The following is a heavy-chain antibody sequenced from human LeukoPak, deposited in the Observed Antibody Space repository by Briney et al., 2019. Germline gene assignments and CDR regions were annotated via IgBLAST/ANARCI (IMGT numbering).Heavy chain of an antibody. V-gene: IGHV3-7*05. CDR2: IKGDGSEK. Sequence: PGGSLRLSCSGSGFTFSAHWMSWVRQAPGKGLEWVAHIKGDGSEKYYVDSVKGRFTISRDNAKNSLYLQMNSLRAEDTAVYYCVKIAWTVAGPYWGQGTLVTVSS. J-gene: IGHJ4*02. D-gene: IGHD6-19*01. CDR3: VKIAWTVAGPY. CDR1: GFTFSAHW.